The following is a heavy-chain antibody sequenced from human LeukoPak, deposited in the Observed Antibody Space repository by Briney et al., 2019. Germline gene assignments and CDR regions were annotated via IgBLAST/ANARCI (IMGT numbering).Heavy chain of an antibody. D-gene: IGHD4-17*01. CDR3: VGLNYGDPRGADY. CDR2: ISGSSRTI. Sequence: GGSLRLSCAASGFTFSIYSRNWVRQAPGKGLEWVSYISGSSRTIYYADSVKGRLTISRDNSKNALYLQMISLRDEDTAVYYCVGLNYGDPRGADYWGQGTLVTVSS. V-gene: IGHV3-48*02. CDR1: GFTFSIYS. J-gene: IGHJ4*02.